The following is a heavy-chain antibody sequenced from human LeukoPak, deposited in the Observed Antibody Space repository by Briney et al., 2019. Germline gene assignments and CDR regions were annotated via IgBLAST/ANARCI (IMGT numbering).Heavy chain of an antibody. CDR1: EFTFSSYE. D-gene: IGHD6-13*01. J-gene: IGHJ6*04. CDR2: ISISGRTI. CDR3: ARLPLAAAGPMVSYYGLDV. Sequence: GGALRLSCAASEFTFSSYEMNWVRQAPAKRLEWVSYISISGRTIYYADSVKGRFTISRDNAKNSLYLQMNSLRDEDTAVYYCARLPLAAAGPMVSYYGLDVWGKGTTVTVSS. V-gene: IGHV3-48*03.